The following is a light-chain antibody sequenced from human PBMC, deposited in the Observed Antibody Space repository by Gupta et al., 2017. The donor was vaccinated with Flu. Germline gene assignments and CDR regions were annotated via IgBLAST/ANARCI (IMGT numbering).Light chain of an antibody. CDR1: SSNIGSNT. V-gene: IGLV1-44*01. Sequence: QSVLTQPPSASGTPGQRVTISCSGSSSNIGSNTVYWYQQLPGTAPKVLIYSNNQRPSGVPDRFSGSKSGTSASLAISGLQSEDEADYYCEVWDDSLNGRVFGGGTKLTVL. CDR3: EVWDDSLNGRV. J-gene: IGLJ3*02. CDR2: SNN.